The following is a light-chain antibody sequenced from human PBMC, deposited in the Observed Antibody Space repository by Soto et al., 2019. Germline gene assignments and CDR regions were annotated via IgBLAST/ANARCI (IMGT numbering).Light chain of an antibody. Sequence: EIVLTQSPGTLSLSPGERATLSCRANESVSSSYLTWYQQKPGQAPRLLIYGASSRATGIPDRFSGSGSGTDFTLIISRLEPEDFAVYYCQHYGSSQGLFTFRPGTKVDIK. CDR3: QHYGSSQGLFT. J-gene: IGKJ3*01. CDR1: ESVSSSY. CDR2: GAS. V-gene: IGKV3-20*01.